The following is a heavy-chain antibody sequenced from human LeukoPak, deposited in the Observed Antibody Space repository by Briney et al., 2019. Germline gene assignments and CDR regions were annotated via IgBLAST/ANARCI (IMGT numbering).Heavy chain of an antibody. CDR3: ATYDSGWYLTY. J-gene: IGHJ4*02. V-gene: IGHV3-48*01. D-gene: IGHD6-19*01. CDR1: GFTFSRSS. CDR2: IDRDSSIT. Sequence: GGSLRLSCAASGFTFSRSSMNWVRQAPGKGLEWVSFIDRDSSITYYADSVRGRFIISRDNARNSLFLQMSSLRAEDTAVYFCATYDSGWYLTYWGQGTLVTVSS.